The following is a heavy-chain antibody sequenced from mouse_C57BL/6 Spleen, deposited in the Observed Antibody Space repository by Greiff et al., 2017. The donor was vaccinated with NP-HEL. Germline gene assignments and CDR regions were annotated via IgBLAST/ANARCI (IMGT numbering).Heavy chain of an antibody. CDR1: GFTFSSYA. Sequence: EVQRVESGEGLVKPGGSLKLSCAASGFTFSSYAMSWVRQTPEKRLEWVAYISSGGDYIYYADTVKGRFTISRDNARNTLYLQMSSLKSEDTAMYYCTRDPDGYYEGFYAMDYWGQGTSVTVSS. J-gene: IGHJ4*01. V-gene: IGHV5-9-1*02. D-gene: IGHD2-3*01. CDR2: ISSGGDYI. CDR3: TRDPDGYYEGFYAMDY.